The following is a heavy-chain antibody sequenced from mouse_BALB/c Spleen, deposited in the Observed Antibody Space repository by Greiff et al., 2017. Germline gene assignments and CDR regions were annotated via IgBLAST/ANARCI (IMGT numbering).Heavy chain of an antibody. D-gene: IGHD2-14*01. V-gene: IGHV7-3*02. J-gene: IGHJ4*01. CDR2: IRNKANGYTT. Sequence: EVMLVESGGGLVQPGGSLRLSCATSGFTFTDYYMSWVRQPPGKALEWLGFIRNKANGYTTEYSASVKGRFTISRDNSQSILYLQMNTLRAEDSATYYCARAYYRPLYYAMDYWGQGTSVTVSS. CDR3: ARAYYRPLYYAMDY. CDR1: GFTFTDYY.